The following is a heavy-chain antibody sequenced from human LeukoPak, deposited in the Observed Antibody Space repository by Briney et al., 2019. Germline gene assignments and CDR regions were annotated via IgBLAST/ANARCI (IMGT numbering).Heavy chain of an antibody. J-gene: IGHJ5*02. CDR3: AKVFRRLRFLEWNNWFDP. CDR2: ISGSGGST. D-gene: IGHD3-3*01. V-gene: IGHV3-23*01. CDR1: GFTFSSYA. Sequence: GGSLRLSCAASGFTFSSYAMSWVRQAPGKGLEWVSAISGSGGSTYYADSVKGRFTISRDNSKNTLYLQMNSLRAEDTAVYYCAKVFRRLRFLEWNNWFDPWGQGTLVTVSS.